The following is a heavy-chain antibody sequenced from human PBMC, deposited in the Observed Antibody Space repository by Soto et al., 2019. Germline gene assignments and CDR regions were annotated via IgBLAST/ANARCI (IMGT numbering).Heavy chain of an antibody. CDR3: ARHGVYYYDSSGYSRGHDAFDI. J-gene: IGHJ3*02. Sequence: SETLSLTCTVSGGSISSYYWSWIRQPPGKGLEWIGYIYYSGSTNYNPSLKSRVTISVDTSKNQFSLKRSSVTAADTAVYYCARHGVYYYDSSGYSRGHDAFDIWGQGTMVTVSS. V-gene: IGHV4-59*08. CDR1: GGSISSYY. CDR2: IYYSGST. D-gene: IGHD3-22*01.